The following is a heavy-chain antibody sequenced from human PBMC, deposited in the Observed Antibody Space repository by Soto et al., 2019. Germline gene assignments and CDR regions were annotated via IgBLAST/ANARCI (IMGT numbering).Heavy chain of an antibody. CDR2: ISGSGGST. J-gene: IGHJ6*02. D-gene: IGHD3-3*01. CDR3: AKDLADDDFWSGYPPGGRDV. CDR1: GFTFSSYA. Sequence: GGSLRLSCAASGFTFSSYAMSWVRQAPGKGLEWVSAISGSGGSTYYADSVKGRFTISRDNSKNTLYLQMNSLRAEDTAVYYCAKDLADDDFWSGYPPGGRDVWGQGTTVTVSS. V-gene: IGHV3-23*01.